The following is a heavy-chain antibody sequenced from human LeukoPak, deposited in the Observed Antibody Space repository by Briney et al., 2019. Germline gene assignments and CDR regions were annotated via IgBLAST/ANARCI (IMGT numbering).Heavy chain of an antibody. J-gene: IGHJ4*02. CDR1: GFTFSSYG. CDR3: ARGAEVDYGDYFDY. D-gene: IGHD4-17*01. V-gene: IGHV3-33*01. CDR2: IWYDGSNK. Sequence: GRSLRLSCAASGFTFSSYGMHWVRQAPGKGLEWVAVIWYDGSNKYYADSVKGRFTISRDNSKNTLYLQMNSLRAEDTAVYYCARGAEVDYGDYFDYWGQGTLVTVSS.